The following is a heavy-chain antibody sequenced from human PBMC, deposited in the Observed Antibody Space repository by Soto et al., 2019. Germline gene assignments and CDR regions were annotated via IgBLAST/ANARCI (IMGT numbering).Heavy chain of an antibody. D-gene: IGHD3-3*01. CDR2: MNPNSGNT. CDR1: GSTFTGYD. Sequence: GXSVKVSCXCSGSTFTGYDIDWVRQATGQGLEWMGWMNPNSGNTGYAQKFQGRVTMTRNTSISTAYMELSSLRSEDTAVYYCARGHPYDFWSGYYTNYYYYGMDVWGQGTTVTVSS. J-gene: IGHJ6*02. CDR3: ARGHPYDFWSGYYTNYYYYGMDV. V-gene: IGHV1-8*01.